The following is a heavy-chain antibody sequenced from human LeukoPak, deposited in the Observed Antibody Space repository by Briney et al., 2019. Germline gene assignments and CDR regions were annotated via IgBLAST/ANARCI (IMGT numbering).Heavy chain of an antibody. CDR1: GGSFSGYY. CDR2: INHSGST. J-gene: IGHJ4*02. CDR3: ARERGGWLQSSFLPYYFDY. Sequence: SETLSLTCAVYGGSFSGYYWSWIRQPPGKGLEWIGEINHSGSTNYNPSLKSRVTMSVDTSKNQFSLKLSSVTAADTAVYYCARERGGWLQSSFLPYYFDYWGQGTLVTVSS. V-gene: IGHV4-34*01. D-gene: IGHD5-24*01.